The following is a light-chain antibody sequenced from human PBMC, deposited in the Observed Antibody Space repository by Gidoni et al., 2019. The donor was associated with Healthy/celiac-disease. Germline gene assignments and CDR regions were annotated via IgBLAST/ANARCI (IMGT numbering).Light chain of an antibody. Sequence: SYELPLPPSVSVSPGQTASITCSGDKLGDKYACWYQQKPGQSPVLVIYQDSKRPSGIPERFSGSNSGNTATLTISGTQAMDEADYYCQAWDSSTYVFGTGTKVTVL. J-gene: IGLJ1*01. V-gene: IGLV3-1*01. CDR1: KLGDKY. CDR3: QAWDSSTYV. CDR2: QDS.